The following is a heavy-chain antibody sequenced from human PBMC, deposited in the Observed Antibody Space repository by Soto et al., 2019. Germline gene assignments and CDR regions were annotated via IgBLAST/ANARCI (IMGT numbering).Heavy chain of an antibody. D-gene: IGHD2-21*02. CDR1: GGSISSGDYY. Sequence: VQLKELGTGLVKPSQTLSLTCTVSGGSISSGDYYWSWNRQPPGKGLEWIGYIYYSGSTYYNPSLTSRVTILVDTSKNQYSLKLSSVTAADTAVYYCANLVVTAHNWFDPWGQGTLVTVSS. CDR3: ANLVVTAHNWFDP. J-gene: IGHJ5*02. CDR2: IYYSGST. V-gene: IGHV4-30-4*01.